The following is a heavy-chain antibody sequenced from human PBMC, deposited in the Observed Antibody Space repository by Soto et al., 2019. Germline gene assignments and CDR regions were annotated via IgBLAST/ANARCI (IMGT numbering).Heavy chain of an antibody. Sequence: PGGSLRLSCAASGFTVSSNYMSWVRQAPGKGLEWVSVIYSGGSTYYADSVKGRFTISRDNSKNTLYLQMNSLRAEDTAVYYCARYLADSPTISRPFDYWGQGTLVTVSS. J-gene: IGHJ4*02. CDR3: ARYLADSPTISRPFDY. D-gene: IGHD3-3*02. CDR1: GFTVSSNY. V-gene: IGHV3-66*01. CDR2: IYSGGST.